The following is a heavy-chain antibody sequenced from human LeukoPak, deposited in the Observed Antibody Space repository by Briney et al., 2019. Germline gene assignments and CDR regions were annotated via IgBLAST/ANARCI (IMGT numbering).Heavy chain of an antibody. CDR3: ARDARIQVWLVSGLDYYYYMDV. Sequence: GGSLRLSCAASAFTFSNYWMSWVRQAPGKGLEWVANIKQDGSEKYYVDSVKGRFTISRDNAKNSLYLQMNSLRAEDTAVYYCARDARIQVWLVSGLDYYYYMDVWGKGTTVTVSS. CDR1: AFTFSNYW. J-gene: IGHJ6*03. V-gene: IGHV3-7*01. CDR2: IKQDGSEK. D-gene: IGHD5-18*01.